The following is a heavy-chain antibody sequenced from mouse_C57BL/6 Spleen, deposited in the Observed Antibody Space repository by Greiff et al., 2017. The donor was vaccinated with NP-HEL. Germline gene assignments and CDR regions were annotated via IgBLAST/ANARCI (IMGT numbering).Heavy chain of an antibody. CDR2: IRSKSNNYAT. CDR3: VRQGGYGYDGFAY. Sequence: DAGGGLVQPKGSLKLSCAASGFSFNTYAMNWVRQAPGKGLEWVARIRSKSNNYATYYADSVKDRFTISRDDSESMLYLQMNNLKTEDTAMYYCVRQGGYGYDGFAYWGQGTLVTVSA. D-gene: IGHD2-2*01. CDR1: GFSFNTYA. V-gene: IGHV10-1*01. J-gene: IGHJ3*01.